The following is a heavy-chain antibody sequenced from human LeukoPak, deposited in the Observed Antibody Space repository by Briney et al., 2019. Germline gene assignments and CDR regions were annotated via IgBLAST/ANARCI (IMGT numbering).Heavy chain of an antibody. CDR1: ESAVRGKS. CDR2: IIPIFGTA. V-gene: IGHV1-69*05. Sequence: GAYMNFFCNGSESAVRGKSVSWGGHPIRQKHEWMRGIIPIFGTANYAQKFQGRVTITTDESTSTAYMELSSLRSEDTAVYYCASSPHRSVPAAIRVYYYYMDVWGKGTTVTVSS. CDR3: ASSPHRSVPAAIRVYYYYMDV. D-gene: IGHD2-2*01. J-gene: IGHJ6*03.